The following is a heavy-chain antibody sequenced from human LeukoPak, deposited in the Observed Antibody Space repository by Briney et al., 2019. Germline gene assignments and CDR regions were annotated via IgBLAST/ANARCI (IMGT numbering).Heavy chain of an antibody. V-gene: IGHV1-18*01. D-gene: IGHD5-12*01. CDR1: GYTFTSCG. CDR2: ININNGNT. Sequence: GASVKVSCKASGYTFTSCGISWVRQAPGQGLEWMGWININNGNTEYAQNLQARVTMTTDTSTSTAYMELRSLRSDDTVVYYCARQFRAYSCDYWGQGTLVTVSS. CDR3: ARQFRAYSCDY. J-gene: IGHJ4*02.